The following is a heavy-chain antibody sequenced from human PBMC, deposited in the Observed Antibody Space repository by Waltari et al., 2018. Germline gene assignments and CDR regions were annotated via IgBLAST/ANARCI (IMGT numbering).Heavy chain of an antibody. CDR1: GGTFSSYA. Sequence: QVQLVQSGAEVKKPGSSVKVSCKASGGTFSSYAISWVRQAPGQGLEWMGRIIPICGTANYAQKFQGRVTITADKSTSTAYMELSSLRSEDTAVYYCATHHNPARGAFDIWGQGTMVTVSS. D-gene: IGHD6-6*01. CDR3: ATHHNPARGAFDI. V-gene: IGHV1-69*08. CDR2: IIPICGTA. J-gene: IGHJ3*02.